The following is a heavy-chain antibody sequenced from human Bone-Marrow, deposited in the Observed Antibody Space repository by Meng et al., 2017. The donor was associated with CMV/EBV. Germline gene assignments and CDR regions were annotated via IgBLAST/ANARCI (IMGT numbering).Heavy chain of an antibody. D-gene: IGHD6-19*01. Sequence: SVKVSCEASGGTFSSYAISWVRQAPGQGLEWMGGIIPIFGTANYAQKFQGRVTITTDESTSTAYMELSSLRSEDTAVYYCARVTVAGTFWPNYYGMDVWGQGTTVTVSS. CDR2: IIPIFGTA. CDR3: ARVTVAGTFWPNYYGMDV. J-gene: IGHJ6*02. V-gene: IGHV1-69*05. CDR1: GGTFSSYA.